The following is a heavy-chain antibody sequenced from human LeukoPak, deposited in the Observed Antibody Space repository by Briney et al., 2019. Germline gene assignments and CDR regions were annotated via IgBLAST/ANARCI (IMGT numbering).Heavy chain of an antibody. CDR2: ISTGGTM. J-gene: IGHJ3*02. Sequence: GGSLRLSCAASAFTFSSYEMNWVRQAPGKGLEWVSYISTGGTMYYADSVKGRFTISRDNAKNSLYLQMDSLRAEDTAVYYCARVSGKQSSSWYAFDIWGQETMVTVSS. CDR3: ARVSGKQSSSWYAFDI. V-gene: IGHV3-48*03. CDR1: AFTFSSYE. D-gene: IGHD6-13*01.